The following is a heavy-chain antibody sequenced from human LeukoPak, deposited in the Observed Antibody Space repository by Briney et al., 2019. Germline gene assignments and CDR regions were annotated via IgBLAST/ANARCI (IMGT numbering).Heavy chain of an antibody. D-gene: IGHD2-15*01. V-gene: IGHV4-34*01. Sequence: SETLSLTCAVYGGSFSGYYWSWIRQPPGKGLEWIGEINHSGSTNYNPSLKSRVTISVDTSKNQFSLKLSSVTAADTAVYYCARVPRYCSGGSCIGWFDPWGQGTLVTVSS. CDR1: GGSFSGYY. CDR3: ARVPRYCSGGSCIGWFDP. CDR2: INHSGST. J-gene: IGHJ5*02.